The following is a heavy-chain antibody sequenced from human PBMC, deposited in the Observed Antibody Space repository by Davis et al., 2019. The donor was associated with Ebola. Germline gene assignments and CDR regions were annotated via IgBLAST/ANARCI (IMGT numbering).Heavy chain of an antibody. V-gene: IGHV3-23*01. D-gene: IGHD1-26*01. J-gene: IGHJ4*02. CDR3: ARDRANILGFDF. CDR2: ISGSGGSA. Sequence: GESLKISCAASGFTFSSYAMSWVRQAPGKGLEWVSAISGSGGSAYYADSVKGRFTISRDNSGNTVYLQMNSLREEDTAVFYCARDRANILGFDFWGRGALVTVSS. CDR1: GFTFSSYA.